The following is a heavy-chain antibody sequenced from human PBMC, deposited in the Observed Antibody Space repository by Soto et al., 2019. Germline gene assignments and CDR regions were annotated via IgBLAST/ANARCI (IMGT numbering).Heavy chain of an antibody. CDR1: GGTFTSYA. V-gene: IGHV1-69*01. J-gene: IGHJ6*02. CDR2: IIPIFGTA. CDR3: ARQESFGGFWYGMDV. Sequence: QVQLVQSGAEVKKPGSSVKVSCKASGGTFTSYAISWVRQAPGQGLEWRGGIIPIFGTANYAQKFLGRVTITAEESTSTAYMEVSSLRSEDTAVYYCARQESFGGFWYGMDVWGQGTTVTVSS. D-gene: IGHD3-10*01.